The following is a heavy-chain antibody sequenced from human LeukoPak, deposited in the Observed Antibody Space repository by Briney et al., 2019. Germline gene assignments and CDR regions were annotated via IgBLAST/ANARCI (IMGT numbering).Heavy chain of an antibody. J-gene: IGHJ4*02. CDR3: ARRRYCGGDCYSHFDY. CDR1: GGSISSSSYY. Sequence: SETLSLTCTVSGGSISSSSYYWGWIRQPPGKGLEWIGSVYYSGSTYYNPSLKSRVTISVDTSKNQFSLKLSSVTAADTAVYYCARRRYCGGDCYSHFDYWGQGTLVTVSS. CDR2: VYYSGST. V-gene: IGHV4-39*01. D-gene: IGHD2-21*02.